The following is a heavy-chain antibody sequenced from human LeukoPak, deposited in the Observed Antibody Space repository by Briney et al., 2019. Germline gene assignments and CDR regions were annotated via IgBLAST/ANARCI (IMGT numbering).Heavy chain of an antibody. Sequence: SETLSLTCAVYGGSFSGYYWSWIRQPPGKGLEWIGEINHSGSTNYNPSLKSRVTISVDTSKNQFSLKLSSVTAADTAVYYCARLGNWIAVALDYWGQGTLVTVSS. D-gene: IGHD6-19*01. CDR3: ARLGNWIAVALDY. CDR1: GGSFSGYY. V-gene: IGHV4-34*01. J-gene: IGHJ4*02. CDR2: INHSGST.